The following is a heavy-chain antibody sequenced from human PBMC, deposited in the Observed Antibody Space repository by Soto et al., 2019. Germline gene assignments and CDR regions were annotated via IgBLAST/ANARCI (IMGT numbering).Heavy chain of an antibody. CDR1: GYYFSSYW. J-gene: IGHJ4*02. D-gene: IGHD2-15*01. CDR2: IYPGDSDT. CDR3: ARRHCSGGSCYSSLDY. V-gene: IGHV5-51*01. Sequence: HGESLKISCKGSGYYFSSYWIGWVRQMPGKGLEWMGIIYPGDSDTRYSPSFQGQVTISADKSISTAYLQWSSLKASDTAMYYCARRHCSGGSCYSSLDYWGQGTLVTVSS.